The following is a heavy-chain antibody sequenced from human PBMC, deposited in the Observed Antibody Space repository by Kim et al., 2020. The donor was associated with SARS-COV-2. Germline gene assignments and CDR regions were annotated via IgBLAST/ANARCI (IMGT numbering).Heavy chain of an antibody. V-gene: IGHV1-69*13. Sequence: SVKVSCKASGGTFSSYAISWVRQAPGQGLEWMGGIIPIFGTANYAQKFQGRVTITADESTSTAYMELSSLRSEDTAVYYCARVPRDGGVATVWQDYWGQGTLVTVSS. D-gene: IGHD5-12*01. J-gene: IGHJ4*02. CDR3: ARVPRDGGVATVWQDY. CDR2: IIPIFGTA. CDR1: GGTFSSYA.